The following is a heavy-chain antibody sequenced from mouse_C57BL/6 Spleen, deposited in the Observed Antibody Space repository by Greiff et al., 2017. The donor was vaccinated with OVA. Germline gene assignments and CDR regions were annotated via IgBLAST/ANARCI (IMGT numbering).Heavy chain of an antibody. CDR1: GYSITSGYY. J-gene: IGHJ2*01. CDR3: ARDSYGNFPFDY. D-gene: IGHD2-1*01. CDR2: ISYDGSN. Sequence: VQLKESGPGLVKPSQSLSLTCSVTGYSITSGYYWNWIRQFPGNKLEWMGYISYDGSNNYNPSLKNRISITRDTSKNQFFLKLNSVTTEDTATYYCARDSYGNFPFDYWGQGTTLTVSS. V-gene: IGHV3-6*01.